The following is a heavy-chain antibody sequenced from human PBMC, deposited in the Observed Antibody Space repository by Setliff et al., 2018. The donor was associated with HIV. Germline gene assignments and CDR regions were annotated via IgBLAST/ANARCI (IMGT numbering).Heavy chain of an antibody. Sequence: SETLSLTCSVSGGSISSGGHYWSWIRQHPGKGLEWIGYIYYSGSTYYNPSLKSRVIISVDTSKNHFSLKLASVTAADTAVYYCARGEDNYFYYMDVWGKGTTVTVS. J-gene: IGHJ6*03. CDR1: GGSISSGGHY. CDR3: ARGEDNYFYYMDV. CDR2: IYYSGST. V-gene: IGHV4-31*03.